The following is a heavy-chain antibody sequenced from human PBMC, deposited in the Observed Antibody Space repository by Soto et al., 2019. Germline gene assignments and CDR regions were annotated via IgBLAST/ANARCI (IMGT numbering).Heavy chain of an antibody. J-gene: IGHJ6*02. CDR3: ATILVDATYYYYGMDV. V-gene: IGHV5-10-1*01. Sequence: PGGSLRLSCKGSGYSFTSYWISWVRQMPGKGLEWMGRIDPSDSYTNYSPSFQGHVTISADKSISTAYLQWSSLKASDTAMYYCATILVDATYYYYGMDVWGQGTTVTVYS. CDR1: GYSFTSYW. CDR2: IDPSDSYT. D-gene: IGHD2-8*02.